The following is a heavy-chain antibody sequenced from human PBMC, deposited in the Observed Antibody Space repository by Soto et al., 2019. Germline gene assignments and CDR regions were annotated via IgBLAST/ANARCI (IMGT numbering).Heavy chain of an antibody. D-gene: IGHD2-21*02. CDR2: IWYDGSNK. V-gene: IGHV3-33*01. CDR1: GFTFSSYG. J-gene: IGHJ6*02. Sequence: HPGGSLRLSCAASGFTFSSYGMHWVRQAPGKGLEWVAVIWYDGSNKYYADSVKGRFTISRDNSKNTLYLQMNSLRAEDTAVYYCARDTDPGYCGGDPRCPGNYGMDVWGQGTTVTVSS. CDR3: ARDTDPGYCGGDPRCPGNYGMDV.